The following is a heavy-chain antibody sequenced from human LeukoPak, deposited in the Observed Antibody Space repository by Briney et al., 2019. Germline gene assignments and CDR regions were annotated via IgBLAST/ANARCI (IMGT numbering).Heavy chain of an antibody. D-gene: IGHD3-22*01. Sequence: GRSLRLSCATSGFTFSSYAMHWVRQAPGKGLEWVSSISSSSSYIYYAYSVKGRFTISRDNAKNSLYLQMNSLRAEDTAVYYCARDEKYYYDSSGYHRHYYYCGMDVWGQGTTVTVSS. CDR2: ISSSSSYI. V-gene: IGHV3-21*01. J-gene: IGHJ6*02. CDR3: ARDEKYYYDSSGYHRHYYYCGMDV. CDR1: GFTFSSYA.